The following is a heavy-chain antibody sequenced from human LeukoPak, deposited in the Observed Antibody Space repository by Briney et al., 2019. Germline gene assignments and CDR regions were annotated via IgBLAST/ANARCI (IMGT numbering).Heavy chain of an antibody. J-gene: IGHJ4*02. V-gene: IGHV4-59*01. Sequence: SETLSLTCTVSGDSISNYYWSWIRQSPGKELEWIGYMYNRGSTIYNPSLKSRVTISTDTSKNQFSLRLTSVTAADTAVYYCARADKTVTGTLDYWGQGTPITVSS. CDR1: GDSISNYY. CDR2: MYNRGST. CDR3: ARADKTVTGTLDY. D-gene: IGHD6-19*01.